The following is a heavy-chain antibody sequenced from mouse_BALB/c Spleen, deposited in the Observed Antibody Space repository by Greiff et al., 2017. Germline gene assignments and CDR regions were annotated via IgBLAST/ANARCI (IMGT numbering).Heavy chain of an antibody. Sequence: EVHLVESGGGLVKPGGSLKLSCAASGFTFSSYGMSWVRQTPDKRLEWVATISSGGSYTYYPDSVKGRFTISRDNAKNTLYLQMSSLKSEDTAMYYCARQDGYYFDYWGQGTTLTVSS. D-gene: IGHD2-3*01. CDR1: GFTFSSYG. CDR3: ARQDGYYFDY. V-gene: IGHV5-6*01. J-gene: IGHJ2*01. CDR2: ISSGGSYT.